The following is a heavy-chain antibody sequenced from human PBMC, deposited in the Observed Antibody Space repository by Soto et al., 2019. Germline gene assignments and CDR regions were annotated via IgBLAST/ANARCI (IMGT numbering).Heavy chain of an antibody. J-gene: IGHJ6*02. CDR3: ARVHSTYYYYGMDV. CDR1: GFTFSSYS. V-gene: IGHV3-21*01. Sequence: GGSLRLSCAASGFTFSSYSMNWVRQAPGKGLEWVSSISSSSSYIYYADSVKGRFTISRDNAKNSLYLQMNSLRAEDTAVYYCARVHSTYYYYGMDVWGRGTTVTVSS. CDR2: ISSSSSYI.